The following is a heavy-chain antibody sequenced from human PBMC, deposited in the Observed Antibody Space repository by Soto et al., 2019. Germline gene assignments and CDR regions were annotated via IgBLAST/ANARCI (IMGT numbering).Heavy chain of an antibody. Sequence: SQTLSLTCAVEGGSFSGYYWSWIRQPPGKGLEWIGEINHSGSTNYNPSLKSRVTISVDTSKNQFSLKLSSVTAADTAVYYCARGEWNWNSVLMDVWGKGTTVTVSS. V-gene: IGHV4-34*01. J-gene: IGHJ6*04. D-gene: IGHD1-7*01. CDR3: ARGEWNWNSVLMDV. CDR2: INHSGST. CDR1: GGSFSGYY.